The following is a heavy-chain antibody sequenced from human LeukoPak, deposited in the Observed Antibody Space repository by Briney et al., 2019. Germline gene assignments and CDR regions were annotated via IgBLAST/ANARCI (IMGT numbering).Heavy chain of an antibody. J-gene: IGHJ4*02. Sequence: SETLSLTCAVYGGSFSGYYWSWIRQPPGKGLEWIGEINHSGSTNYNPSLKSRVTISVDTSKNQFSLKLSSVTAADTAVCHCARGRGYCSSTSCHAYFDYWGQGTLVTVSS. D-gene: IGHD2-2*01. CDR2: INHSGST. CDR1: GGSFSGYY. V-gene: IGHV4-34*01. CDR3: ARGRGYCSSTSCHAYFDY.